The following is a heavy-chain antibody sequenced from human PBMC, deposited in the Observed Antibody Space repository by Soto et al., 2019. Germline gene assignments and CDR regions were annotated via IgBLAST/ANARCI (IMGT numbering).Heavy chain of an antibody. CDR2: ISYDGSNK. D-gene: IGHD3-22*01. Sequence: GGSLRLSCAASGFTFSSYAMHWVRQAPGKGLEWVAVISYDGSNKYYADSVKGRFTISRDNSKNTLYLQMNSLRAEDTAVYYCAREFFTPYYYDSSGYYLPWGQGTLVTVSS. CDR3: AREFFTPYYYDSSGYYLP. V-gene: IGHV3-30-3*01. J-gene: IGHJ4*02. CDR1: GFTFSSYA.